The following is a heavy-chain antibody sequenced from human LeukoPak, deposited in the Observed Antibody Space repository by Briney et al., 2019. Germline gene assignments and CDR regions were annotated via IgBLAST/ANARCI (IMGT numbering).Heavy chain of an antibody. V-gene: IGHV1-2*02. J-gene: IGHJ5*02. Sequence: ASVKVSCKASGYTFTGYYMHWVRQAPGQGLEWMGWINPNSGGTNYAQKFQGRVTMTRDTSISTAYMELSRLRSDDTAVYYCARVAGGKSNWFDPWGQGTLVTVSS. CDR3: ARVAGGKSNWFDP. D-gene: IGHD1-26*01. CDR2: INPNSGGT. CDR1: GYTFTGYY.